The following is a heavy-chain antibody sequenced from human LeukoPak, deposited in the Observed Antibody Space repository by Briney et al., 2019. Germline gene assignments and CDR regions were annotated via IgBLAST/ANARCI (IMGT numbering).Heavy chain of an antibody. Sequence: GASVKVSCKASGYTFTCYYMHWVRQAPGQGLEWMGWINPNSGGTNYGRVTMTRDTSISTAYMELSRLRSDDTAVYYCAREVQRTFGGVISLGDYWGQGTLVTVSS. CDR1: GYTFTCYY. CDR2: INPNSGGT. J-gene: IGHJ4*02. D-gene: IGHD3-16*02. V-gene: IGHV1-2*02. CDR3: AREVQRTFGGVISLGDY.